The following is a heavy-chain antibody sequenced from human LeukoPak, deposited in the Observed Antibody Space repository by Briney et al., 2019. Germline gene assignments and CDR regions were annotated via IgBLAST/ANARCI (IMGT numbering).Heavy chain of an antibody. D-gene: IGHD4-17*01. Sequence: SVKVSCKASGGTFSSYAISWVRQAPGQGLEWMGGIIPIFGTANYAQKFQGRVTITADKSTSTAYMELSSLRSEDTAVYYCAKEIWPTVTTPGHTYFDYWGQGTLVTVSS. J-gene: IGHJ4*02. CDR3: AKEIWPTVTTPGHTYFDY. CDR2: IIPIFGTA. CDR1: GGTFSSYA. V-gene: IGHV1-69*06.